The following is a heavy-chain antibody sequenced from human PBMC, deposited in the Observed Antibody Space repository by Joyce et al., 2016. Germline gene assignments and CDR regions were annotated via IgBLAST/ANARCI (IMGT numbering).Heavy chain of an antibody. D-gene: IGHD2/OR15-2a*01. CDR2: IIPSGGVA. J-gene: IGHJ3*02. CDR1: GGNFYDYT. Sequence: VQLVQSGAEVKKPGSSVKVSCKVSGGNFYDYTITWVRQAPGQGLEWMGRIIPSGGVANYARKFRGRVALTADKSTATAYLELNSLRLDDTAMFFCTRGRIEYSKTFNAYDIWGQGTMVTVSS. V-gene: IGHV1-69*04. CDR3: TRGRIEYSKTFNAYDI.